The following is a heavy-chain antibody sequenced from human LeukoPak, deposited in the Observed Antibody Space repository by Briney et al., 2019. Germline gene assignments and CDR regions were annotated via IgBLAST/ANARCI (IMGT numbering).Heavy chain of an antibody. CDR3: ASRLTLGDSLTGSVTPGNY. D-gene: IGHD3-10*01. V-gene: IGHV3-30*03. CDR2: ISYDGSNT. CDR1: GFTFSTYG. Sequence: GGPLRFSCAAPGFTFSTYGMHWVRQAPGKGLEWVAVISYDGSNTYCADSVKGRFTISRDNSKNTLYLQMNSLKPADMAMYYCASRLTLGDSLTGSVTPGNYWGQGTLVTVSS. J-gene: IGHJ4*02.